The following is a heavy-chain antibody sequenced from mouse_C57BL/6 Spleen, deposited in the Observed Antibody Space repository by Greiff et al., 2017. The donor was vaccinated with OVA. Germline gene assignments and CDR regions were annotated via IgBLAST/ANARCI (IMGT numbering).Heavy chain of an antibody. CDR1: GYTFTDYY. V-gene: IGHV1-76*01. D-gene: IGHD1-1*01. J-gene: IGHJ4*01. CDR3: AREGPGSRTMDY. CDR2: IYPGSGNT. Sequence: VQGVESGAELVRPGASVKLSCKASGYTFTDYYINWVKQRPGQGLEWIARIYPGSGNTYYNEKFKGKATLTAEKSSSPAYMQLSSLTSEDSAVYFCAREGPGSRTMDYWGQGTSVTVSS.